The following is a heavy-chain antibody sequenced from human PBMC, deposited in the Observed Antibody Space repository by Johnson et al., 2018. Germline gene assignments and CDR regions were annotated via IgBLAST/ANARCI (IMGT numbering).Heavy chain of an antibody. CDR2: TYYRSKWYN. J-gene: IGHJ6*02. D-gene: IGHD3-10*01. CDR3: ARVAVLWFGELFVYYYGMDV. Sequence: QVQLVQSGPGLVKPSQTLSLTCAISGDSVSSNSAAWNWIRQSPSRGLEWQGRTYYRSKWYNDYAVSVKSRITINPDTSKNQFSLPLNSVTPEDKAVYYCARVAVLWFGELFVYYYGMDVWGQGTTVTVSS. V-gene: IGHV6-1*01. CDR1: GDSVSSNSAA.